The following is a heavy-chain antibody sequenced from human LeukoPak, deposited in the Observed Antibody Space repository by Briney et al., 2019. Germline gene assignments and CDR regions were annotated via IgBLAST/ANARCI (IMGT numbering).Heavy chain of an antibody. CDR1: GFTFSSYA. Sequence: GGSLRLSCSASGFTFSSYAMHWVSQAPGKGLEYVSAISSNGGSTYYADSVKGRFTISRDNSKSTLYLQMSSLRPEDTAVYYCVKDYSSSGYYYGMDVWGQGTTVTVSS. V-gene: IGHV3-64D*09. D-gene: IGHD6-6*01. J-gene: IGHJ6*02. CDR3: VKDYSSSGYYYGMDV. CDR2: ISSNGGST.